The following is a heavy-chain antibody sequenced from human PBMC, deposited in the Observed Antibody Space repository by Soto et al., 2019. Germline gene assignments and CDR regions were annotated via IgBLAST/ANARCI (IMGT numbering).Heavy chain of an antibody. CDR3: ESGIPSGYSSGWYPYFDY. Sequence: PGGSLRLSCAASGFTFSSYAMSWVRQAPGKGLEWVSAISGSGGSTYYADSVKGRFTISRDNSKNTLYLQMNSLRAEDTAVYYCESGIPSGYSSGWYPYFDYWGQGTLVTVSS. CDR1: GFTFSSYA. J-gene: IGHJ4*02. CDR2: ISGSGGST. V-gene: IGHV3-23*01. D-gene: IGHD6-19*01.